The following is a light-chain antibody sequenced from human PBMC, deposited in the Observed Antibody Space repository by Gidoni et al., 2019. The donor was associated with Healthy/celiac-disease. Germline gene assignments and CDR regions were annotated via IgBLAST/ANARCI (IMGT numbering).Light chain of an antibody. J-gene: IGLJ3*02. CDR2: EVS. CDR1: SSDVGSYNL. Sequence: QSALTQPASVSGSPGQSLTTSCTGTSSDVGSYNLVSWYQQHPGKAPKLRIYEVSKRPSGVSNRFSGSKSGNTASLTISGLQAEDEADYYCCSYAGSSTLVFGGGTKLTVL. V-gene: IGLV2-23*02. CDR3: CSYAGSSTLV.